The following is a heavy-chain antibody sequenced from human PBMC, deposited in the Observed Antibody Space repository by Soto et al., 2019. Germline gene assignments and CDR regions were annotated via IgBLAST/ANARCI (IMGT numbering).Heavy chain of an antibody. Sequence: ASVKVSCKASGYSFTTYYMHWVRQAPGQGLEWMGTINAGGGYTTYAQRFQGRVTMTRDTSTSTVSMELSSLRYEDTALYYCTRVGAIVVVTAADYWGQG. CDR2: INAGGGYT. J-gene: IGHJ4*02. CDR1: GYSFTTYY. CDR3: TRVGAIVVVTAADY. D-gene: IGHD2-21*02. V-gene: IGHV1-46*03.